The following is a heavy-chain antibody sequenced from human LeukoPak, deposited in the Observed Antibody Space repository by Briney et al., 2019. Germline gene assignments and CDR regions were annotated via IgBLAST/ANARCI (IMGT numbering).Heavy chain of an antibody. Sequence: GGSLRLSCAASGFTFSSYWMSWVRQAPGKGLEWVANLKQDESEKYYVDSVKGRFTISRDNGKNSLYLQMNSLRAEDTAVYFCAREPSYSSSWYTTCDHWGQGILVTVSS. D-gene: IGHD6-13*01. CDR3: AREPSYSSSWYTTCDH. J-gene: IGHJ5*02. CDR1: GFTFSSYW. V-gene: IGHV3-7*01. CDR2: LKQDESEK.